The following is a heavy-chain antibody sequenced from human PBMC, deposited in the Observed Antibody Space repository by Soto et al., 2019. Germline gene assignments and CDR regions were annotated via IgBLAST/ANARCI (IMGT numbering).Heavy chain of an antibody. V-gene: IGHV3-30-3*01. CDR1: GFTFSSYA. CDR2: ISYDGSNK. J-gene: IGHJ4*02. Sequence: QVQLVESRGGVVQPGRSLRLSCAASGFTFSSYAMHWVRQAPGKGLEWVAVISYDGSNKYYADSVKGRFTISRDNSKNTLYLQMNSLRAEDTAVYYCARRYFTAKGSLDYWGQGTLVTVSS. D-gene: IGHD1-20*01. CDR3: ARRYFTAKGSLDY.